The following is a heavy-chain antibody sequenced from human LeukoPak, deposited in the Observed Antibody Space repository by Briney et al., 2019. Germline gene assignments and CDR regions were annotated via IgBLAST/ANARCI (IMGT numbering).Heavy chain of an antibody. D-gene: IGHD5-12*01. CDR2: INPNSDGT. V-gene: IGHV1-2*02. CDR1: GYIFTGYY. CDR3: ARGSVYIVPTMVPVLSFDY. Sequence: GASVKVSCKASGYIFTGYYMHWVRQAPGQGLEWMGWINPNSDGTNYAQNFQGRVTMIRDTSISTAYMELSSLRSDDTAVYYCARGSVYIVPTMVPVLSFDYWGQGTLVTVSS. J-gene: IGHJ4*02.